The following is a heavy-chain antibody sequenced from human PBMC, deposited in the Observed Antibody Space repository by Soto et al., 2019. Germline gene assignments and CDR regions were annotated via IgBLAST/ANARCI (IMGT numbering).Heavy chain of an antibody. J-gene: IGHJ2*01. Sequence: SETLSLTCTVSGGSISSGGYYWSWIRQHPGKGLEWIGYIYYSGSTYYNPSLKSRVTISVDTSKNQFSLKLSSVTAADTAVYYCARDFTGGGYWYFDLWGRGTLVTVSS. CDR3: ARDFTGGGYWYFDL. CDR2: IYYSGST. V-gene: IGHV4-31*03. D-gene: IGHD2-8*02. CDR1: GGSISSGGYY.